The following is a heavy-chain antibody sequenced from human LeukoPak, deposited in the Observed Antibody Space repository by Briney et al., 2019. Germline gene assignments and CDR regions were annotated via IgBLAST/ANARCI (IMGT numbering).Heavy chain of an antibody. J-gene: IGHJ4*02. CDR1: GFTFSTYS. CDR3: ARGSGTYSLGFDY. V-gene: IGHV3-48*01. Sequence: GGSLRLSCAASGFTFSTYSMNWVRQAPGKGLEWFSYISSGSGTIYYADSVKGRFTISRDNAKNSLYLQMNSLRAEDTAVHYCARGSGTYSLGFDYWGQGTLVTVSS. CDR2: ISSGSGTI. D-gene: IGHD1-26*01.